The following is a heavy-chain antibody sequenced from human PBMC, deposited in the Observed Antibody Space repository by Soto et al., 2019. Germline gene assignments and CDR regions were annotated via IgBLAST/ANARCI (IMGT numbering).Heavy chain of an antibody. CDR2: ISSSSSYI. Sequence: PGGSLRLSCAASGFTFSSYSMNWVRQAPGKGLEWVSSISSSSSYIYYADSVKGRFTISRDNAKNSLYLQMNSPRAEDTAVYDCARDLGQSSSWNAFDIWGQGTMVNVSS. CDR1: GFTFSSYS. J-gene: IGHJ3*02. V-gene: IGHV3-21*01. D-gene: IGHD6-13*01. CDR3: ARDLGQSSSWNAFDI.